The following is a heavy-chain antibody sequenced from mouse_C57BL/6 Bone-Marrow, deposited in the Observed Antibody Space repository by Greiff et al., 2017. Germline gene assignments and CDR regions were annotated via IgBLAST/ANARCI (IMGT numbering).Heavy chain of an antibody. D-gene: IGHD2-4*01. Sequence: QVQLQQPGAELVKPGASVKLSCKASGYTFTSYWMQWVKQRPGHGLEWIGEIDPSDSYTNYNQKFKGKATLTVDTSSSTAYMQLSSLTSEDSAVYYCAKDYDGAWFAYWGKGTLVTVSA. CDR3: AKDYDGAWFAY. CDR1: GYTFTSYW. V-gene: IGHV1-50*01. CDR2: IDPSDSYT. J-gene: IGHJ3*01.